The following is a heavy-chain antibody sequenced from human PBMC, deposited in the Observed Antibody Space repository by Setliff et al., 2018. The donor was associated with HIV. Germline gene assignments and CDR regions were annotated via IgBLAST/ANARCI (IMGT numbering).Heavy chain of an antibody. CDR2: IYYSGST. Sequence: PLETLSLTCTVSSASISSSGYYWGWIRQPPGKGLEWIGSIYYSGSTYYNPSLKSRVTISVDTSKNQFSLKLSSVTAADTAVYYCAREYGYSYANDAVDIWGQGTMVTVSS. D-gene: IGHD5-18*01. J-gene: IGHJ3*02. V-gene: IGHV4-39*02. CDR3: AREYGYSYANDAVDI. CDR1: SASISSSGYY.